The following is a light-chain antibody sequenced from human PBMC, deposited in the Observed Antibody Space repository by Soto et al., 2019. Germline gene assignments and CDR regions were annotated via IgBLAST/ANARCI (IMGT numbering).Light chain of an antibody. J-gene: IGKJ4*01. V-gene: IGKV2-40*01. CDR3: MQRMKFPLT. CDR1: QSLFDREYGKTY. Sequence: IVLTQAPLSLPVIPGEAASISFRSSQSLFDREYGKTYLDWYLQRPGQSPQLLIYMLSHRASGVPDRFSGSGSDTDFTLKISRVEPEDVGVYYCMQRMKFPLTFGGGTKVDIK. CDR2: MLS.